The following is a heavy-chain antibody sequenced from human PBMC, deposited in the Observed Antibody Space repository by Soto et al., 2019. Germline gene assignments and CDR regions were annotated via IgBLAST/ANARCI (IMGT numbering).Heavy chain of an antibody. V-gene: IGHV5-51*01. Sequence: PGESLKISCKGSGYSFTIYWIGWVLQMPGKGLEWMGIIYPGDSDTRYSPSFQGQVTISADKSISTAYLQWSSLKASDTAMYYCARLQRYDRYYFDYWGQGTLVTVSS. CDR2: IYPGDSDT. D-gene: IGHD3-22*01. CDR1: GYSFTIYW. CDR3: ARLQRYDRYYFDY. J-gene: IGHJ4*02.